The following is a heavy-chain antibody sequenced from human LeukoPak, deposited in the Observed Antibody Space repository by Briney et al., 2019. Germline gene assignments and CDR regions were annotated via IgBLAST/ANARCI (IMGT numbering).Heavy chain of an antibody. Sequence: PSETLSLTCTVSGGSISSGIYYGAWIRQPPGKGLEWIGSIYYRGNTYYNPSLKSRVTLSVDTSKNQFSLNLSSVTAADTAVYYCAIHGDGGPAEYFRHSGQGTLVTVSS. D-gene: IGHD4-23*01. J-gene: IGHJ1*01. CDR1: GGSISSGIYY. CDR2: IYYRGNT. V-gene: IGHV4-39*01. CDR3: AIHGDGGPAEYFRH.